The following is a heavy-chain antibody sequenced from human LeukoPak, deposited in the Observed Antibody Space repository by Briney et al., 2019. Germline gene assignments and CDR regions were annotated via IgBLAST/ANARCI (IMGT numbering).Heavy chain of an antibody. CDR2: VRSKAYGGTT. J-gene: IGHJ5*01. Sequence: PGGSLRLSCTASGFSFGDYAMSWFRQAPGKGLEWVGFVRSKAYGGTTEYAASVKGRITISRDDSKTIAYLQMSSLKTEDTAVYYCSRGRRSPDSWGQGTLVTVSS. V-gene: IGHV3-49*03. D-gene: IGHD5-24*01. CDR3: SRGRRSPDS. CDR1: GFSFGDYA.